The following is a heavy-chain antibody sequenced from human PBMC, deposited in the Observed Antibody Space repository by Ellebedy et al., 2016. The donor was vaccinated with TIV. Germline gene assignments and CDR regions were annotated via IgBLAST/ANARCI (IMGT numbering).Heavy chain of an antibody. D-gene: IGHD2-15*01. V-gene: IGHV3-30*02. J-gene: IGHJ4*02. CDR2: IRFDGSSE. Sequence: PGGSLRLSCAASGFTFSDSGMHWVRQAPGEGLEWVAFIRFDGSSENYADSVKGRFTISRDNPKNTLYLQMNSLRAEDTAVYYCAKELVVIAAIVFDYWGQGTLVTVSS. CDR1: GFTFSDSG. CDR3: AKELVVIAAIVFDY.